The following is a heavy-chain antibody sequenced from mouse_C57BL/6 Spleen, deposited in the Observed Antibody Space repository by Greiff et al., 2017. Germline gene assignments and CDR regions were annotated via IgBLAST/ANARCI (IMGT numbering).Heavy chain of an antibody. CDR2: IRSKSNNYAT. J-gene: IGHJ2*01. Sequence: EVKLMESGGGLVPPKGSLKLSCAASGFSFNTYAMNWVRQAPGKGLEWVARIRSKSNNYATYYADSVKDRFTISRDDSESMLYLQMNNLKTEDTAMYYCVRAGTYCDYWGQGTTLTVSS. CDR3: VRAGTYCDY. V-gene: IGHV10-1*01. CDR1: GFSFNTYA. D-gene: IGHD4-1*01.